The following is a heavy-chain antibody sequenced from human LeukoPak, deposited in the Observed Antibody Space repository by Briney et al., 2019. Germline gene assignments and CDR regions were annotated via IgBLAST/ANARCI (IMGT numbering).Heavy chain of an antibody. CDR1: GYTLTELS. Sequence: ASVKVSCKVSGYTLTELSMHWVRQAPGKGLEWMGGFDPEDGETIYAQKFQGRVTKTEDTSTDTAYMELSSLRSEDTAVYYCATASYGSGSYYNRCWFDPWGQGTLVTVSS. D-gene: IGHD3-10*01. J-gene: IGHJ5*02. V-gene: IGHV1-24*01. CDR2: FDPEDGET. CDR3: ATASYGSGSYYNRCWFDP.